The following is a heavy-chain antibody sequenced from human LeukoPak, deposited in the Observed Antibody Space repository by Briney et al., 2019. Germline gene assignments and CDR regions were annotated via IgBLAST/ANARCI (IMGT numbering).Heavy chain of an antibody. CDR1: GFTFSDYY. V-gene: IGHV3-11*01. CDR3: ARASLVVDRFYYYYYGMDV. D-gene: IGHD2-8*02. CDR2: ISSSGSTI. Sequence: GGSLRLSCAASGFTFSDYYMSWIRQAPGKGLEWVSYISSSGSTIYYADSVKGRFTISRDNAKNSLYLQMNSLRAEDTAVYYCARASLVVDRFYYYYYGMDVWGQGTTVTVSS. J-gene: IGHJ6*02.